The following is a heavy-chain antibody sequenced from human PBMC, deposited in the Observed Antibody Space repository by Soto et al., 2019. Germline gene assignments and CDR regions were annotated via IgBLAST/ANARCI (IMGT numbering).Heavy chain of an antibody. CDR2: IGTAGDT. D-gene: IGHD2-2*01. Sequence: GGSLRLSCAGSGFTFSSYDMHWVRQATGKGLEWVSAIGTAGDTYYPGSVKGRFTISRDNAKNSLYLQMNSLRAEDTAVYYCASQAIVVVPAAIRDRNYYYYYMDVWGKGTTVTVSS. CDR3: ASQAIVVVPAAIRDRNYYYYYMDV. J-gene: IGHJ6*03. V-gene: IGHV3-13*01. CDR1: GFTFSSYD.